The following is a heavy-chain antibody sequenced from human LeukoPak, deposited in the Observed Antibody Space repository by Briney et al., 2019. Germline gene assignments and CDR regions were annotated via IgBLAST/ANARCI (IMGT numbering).Heavy chain of an antibody. CDR2: IDPSDSYT. CDR1: GYRFTSYW. J-gene: IGHJ5*02. D-gene: IGHD3-16*01. V-gene: IGHV5-10-1*01. Sequence: GESLKISCKGSGYRFTSYWISWARQMPGKGLEWMGKIDPSDSYTSYSPSFQGHVTISADKSISTAYLQWSSLKASDNAMYYCARLLTPDWFDPWGQGTLVTVSS. CDR3: ARLLTPDWFDP.